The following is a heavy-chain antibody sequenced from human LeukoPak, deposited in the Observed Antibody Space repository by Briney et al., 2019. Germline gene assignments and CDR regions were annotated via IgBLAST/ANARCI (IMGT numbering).Heavy chain of an antibody. CDR1: GYTFTGYY. D-gene: IGHD6-19*01. V-gene: IGHV1-2*02. J-gene: IGHJ4*02. CDR2: INPNTGAT. Sequence: GASVKVSCKPSGYTFTGYYLHWVRQAPGQGLEWMGWINPNTGATIYAEKFQGRVTMTRDTSIDTAYMEMRSLRSDDTAVYYCARDRVGSGWSRPWYFEFWGQGTLITVSS. CDR3: ARDRVGSGWSRPWYFEF.